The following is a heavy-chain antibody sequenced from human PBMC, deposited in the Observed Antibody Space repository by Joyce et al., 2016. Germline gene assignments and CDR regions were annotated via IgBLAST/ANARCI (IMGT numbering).Heavy chain of an antibody. CDR3: ASPSGAV. Sequence: QLVESGGGLVQPGGSLILSCAASGFIFSSKEMNWVRQAPGKGREGIAYMSRSGDLIHYADSVRGRFTISRDNAGSSLYLQMESLRAEDTAMYYCASPSGAVWGQGSLVTVSS. J-gene: IGHJ4*02. V-gene: IGHV3-48*03. D-gene: IGHD6-19*01. CDR2: MSRSGDLI. CDR1: GFIFSSKE.